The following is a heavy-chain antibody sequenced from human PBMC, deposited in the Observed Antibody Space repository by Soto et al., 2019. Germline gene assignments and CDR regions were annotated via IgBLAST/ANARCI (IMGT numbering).Heavy chain of an antibody. CDR2: ISAYNGNT. Sequence: ASVKVSCKASGYTFTSYGISWVRQAPGQGLEWMGWISAYNGNTNYAQKLQDRVTMTTDTSTSTAYMELRSLRSDDTAVYYCSRVYDDDFWSGPTHLTYGMDVWGQGTTVTVSS. D-gene: IGHD3-3*01. CDR1: GYTFTSYG. V-gene: IGHV1-18*04. J-gene: IGHJ6*02. CDR3: SRVYDDDFWSGPTHLTYGMDV.